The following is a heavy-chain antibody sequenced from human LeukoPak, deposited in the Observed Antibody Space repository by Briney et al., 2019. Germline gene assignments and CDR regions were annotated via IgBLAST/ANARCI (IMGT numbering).Heavy chain of an antibody. V-gene: IGHV4-39*01. J-gene: IGHJ4*02. D-gene: IGHD3/OR15-3a*01. CDR2: IYYSGNT. CDR3: ARPTGSGLFILP. CDR1: GVSISSSNSY. Sequence: SETLSLTCTVSGVSISSSNSYWGWIRQPPGKGLEWIGSIYYSGNTYYNASLKSQVSISIDTSKNQFSLKLTSVTAADTAVYYCARPTGSGLFILPGGQGTLVTVSS.